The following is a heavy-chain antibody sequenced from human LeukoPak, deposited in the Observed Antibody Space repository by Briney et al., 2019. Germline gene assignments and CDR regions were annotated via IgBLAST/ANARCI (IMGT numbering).Heavy chain of an antibody. J-gene: IGHJ6*03. CDR1: AGSISSYY. CDR2: IYYSGST. V-gene: IGHV4-59*01. CDR3: ARGGGNYYYYYMDV. D-gene: IGHD2-15*01. Sequence: SENLSPTSSVYAGSISSYYWSWIRQPPGKGLEWIGYIYYSGSTNYNPSLKSRVTISVDTSKNQFSLKLSSVTAANPAVYYCARGGGNYYYYYMDVWGKGTTVTVSS.